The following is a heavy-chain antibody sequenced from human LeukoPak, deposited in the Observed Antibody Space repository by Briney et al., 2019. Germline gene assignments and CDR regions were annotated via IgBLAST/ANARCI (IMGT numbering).Heavy chain of an antibody. Sequence: SVKVSCKASGGTFSSYAISWVRQAPGQGLEWMGGIIPIFGTANYAQKFQGRVTITADESTSTAYMELSSLRSEDTAVYYCAREGKYYDFWSGYQRGYNWFDPWAREPWSPSPQ. J-gene: IGHJ5*02. CDR1: GGTFSSYA. D-gene: IGHD3-3*01. CDR3: AREGKYYDFWSGYQRGYNWFDP. V-gene: IGHV1-69*13. CDR2: IIPIFGTA.